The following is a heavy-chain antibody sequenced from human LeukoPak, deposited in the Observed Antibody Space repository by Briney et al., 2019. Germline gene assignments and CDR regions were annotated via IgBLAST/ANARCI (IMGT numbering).Heavy chain of an antibody. CDR1: GGSINSGGYS. D-gene: IGHD1-1*01. J-gene: IGHJ4*02. Sequence: SETLSLTCTVSGGSINSGGYSWSWIRQHPGKDLKWIGYIYYSGSTYYNPSLQSRVFMSIDTSKNQLSMKLTSVTAADTAVYYCARADWNGPSREFDCWGQGTLVTVSS. CDR2: IYYSGST. V-gene: IGHV4-30-4*08. CDR3: ARADWNGPSREFDC.